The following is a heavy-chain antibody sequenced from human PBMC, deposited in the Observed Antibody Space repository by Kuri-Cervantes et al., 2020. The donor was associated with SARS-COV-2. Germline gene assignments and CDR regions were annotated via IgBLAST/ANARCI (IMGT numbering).Heavy chain of an antibody. Sequence: GESLKISCAASGFTFSSYGMHWVRQAPGKGLEWVAVISYDGSNKYYADSVKGRFTISRDDAKNALYLQMNSLRGEDTAVYYCARDVGYGGSSELDITYFDCWGQGTLVTVSS. CDR1: GFTFSSYG. CDR2: ISYDGSNK. CDR3: ARDVGYGGSSELDITYFDC. V-gene: IGHV3-30*12. J-gene: IGHJ4*02. D-gene: IGHD4-23*01.